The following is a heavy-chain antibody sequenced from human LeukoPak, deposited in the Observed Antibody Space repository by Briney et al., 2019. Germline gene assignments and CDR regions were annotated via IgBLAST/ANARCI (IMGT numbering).Heavy chain of an antibody. Sequence: PSETLSLTCTASGGSISSYYWTWIRQPPGKGLEWIGYVYYSGNTNYNASLKSRVTISVDTSKNQFSLTLSSVTAADTAVYYCAGESSFVAVTGRGGWFDPWGQGTLVTVSS. CDR1: GGSISSYY. D-gene: IGHD6-19*01. CDR3: AGESSFVAVTGRGGWFDP. CDR2: VYYSGNT. V-gene: IGHV4-59*01. J-gene: IGHJ5*02.